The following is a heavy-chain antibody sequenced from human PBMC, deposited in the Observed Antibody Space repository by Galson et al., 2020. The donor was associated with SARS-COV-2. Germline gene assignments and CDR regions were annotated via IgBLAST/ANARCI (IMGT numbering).Heavy chain of an antibody. J-gene: IGHJ4*02. CDR2: ISYDGSNK. D-gene: IGHD1-26*01. CDR1: GFTFSCYA. CDR3: ARTYSGSYLDYFDY. V-gene: IGHV3-30-3*01. Sequence: TGGSLRLSCAASGFTFSCYAMHWVRQAPGKGLEWVAVISYDGSNKYYADSVKGRFTISRDNSKNTLYLQMNSLRAEDTAVYYCARTYSGSYLDYFDYWGQGTLVTVSS.